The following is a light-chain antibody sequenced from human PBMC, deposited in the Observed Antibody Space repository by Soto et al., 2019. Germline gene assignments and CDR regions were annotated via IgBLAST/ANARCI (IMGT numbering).Light chain of an antibody. Sequence: DIVMTQSPDSLAVSLGERATIKSKSSQTVLYSSNNKNYLAWYQQKPGQPPKLLIYWASIRQSGVPDRFSGSGSGTDFTLTISSLQAEDVAVYYCQQYYSTPLTFGGGTKVELK. CDR2: WAS. V-gene: IGKV4-1*01. CDR3: QQYYSTPLT. J-gene: IGKJ4*01. CDR1: QTVLYSSNNKNY.